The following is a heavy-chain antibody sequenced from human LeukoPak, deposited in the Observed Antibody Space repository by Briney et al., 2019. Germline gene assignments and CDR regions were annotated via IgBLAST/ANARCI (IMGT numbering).Heavy chain of an antibody. CDR2: FYYTGST. CDR1: GASISSYY. CDR3: ARDGEYDFWSGYDY. D-gene: IGHD3-3*01. J-gene: IGHJ4*02. Sequence: SETLSLTCTVSGASISSYYWSWIRQPPGKGLEWIGYFYYTGSTNYNPSLKSRVSISVDTSKNQFSLKLSSVTAADTAVYYCARDGEYDFWSGYDYWGQGTLVTVSP. V-gene: IGHV4-59*01.